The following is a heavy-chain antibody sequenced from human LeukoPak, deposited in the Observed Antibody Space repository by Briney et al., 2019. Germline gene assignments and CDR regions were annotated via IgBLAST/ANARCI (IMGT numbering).Heavy chain of an antibody. CDR3: ARATPADY. Sequence: GGSLRLSCAASGFTFSSSWMHWVRQAPGRGRVWVSRINTDGSSTSYADSVKGRLTISRDNAKNTLYLQMNSLRAEDTAVYYCARATPADYWGQGTLVTVSS. CDR2: INTDGSST. J-gene: IGHJ4*02. V-gene: IGHV3-74*01. CDR1: GFTFSSSW.